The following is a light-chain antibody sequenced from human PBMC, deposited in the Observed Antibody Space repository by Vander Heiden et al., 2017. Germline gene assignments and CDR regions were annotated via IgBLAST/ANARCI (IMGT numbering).Light chain of an antibody. CDR3: QAWDSSTVV. CDR2: QDS. J-gene: IGLJ2*01. CDR1: KLGDKY. V-gene: IGLV3-1*01. Sequence: SYELTQPPSVSVSPGQTASITCSGDKLGDKYACWYQQKPGQSPVLVIYQDSKRPSGIPERFSGSNSGNTDTLTISGTQAMDEADYYCQAWDSSTVVFGGGTKLTGL.